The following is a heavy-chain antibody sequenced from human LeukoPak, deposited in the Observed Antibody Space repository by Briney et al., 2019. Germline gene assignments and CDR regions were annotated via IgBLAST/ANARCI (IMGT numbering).Heavy chain of an antibody. V-gene: IGHV1-69-2*01. J-gene: IGHJ4*02. D-gene: IGHD1-26*01. CDR2: VDPEDGET. Sequence: ASVKVSCKASGYTFTSYGISWVRQAPGKGLEWMGLVDPEDGETIYAEKFQGRVTITADTSTDTAYMELSSLRSEDTAVYYCATDRYIVGATSFDYWGQGTLVTVSS. CDR3: ATDRYIVGATSFDY. CDR1: GYTFTSYG.